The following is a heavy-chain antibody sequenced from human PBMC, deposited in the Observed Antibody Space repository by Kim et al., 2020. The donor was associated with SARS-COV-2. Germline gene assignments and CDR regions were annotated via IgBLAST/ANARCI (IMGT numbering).Heavy chain of an antibody. CDR3: ARGTITMVRGVIHYFDY. Sequence: GGSLRLSCAASGFTVSSNYMSWVRQAPGKGLEWVSVIYSGGSTYYADSVKGRFTISRDNSKNTLYLQMNSLRAEDTAVYYCARGTITMVRGVIHYFDYWGQGTLVTVSS. V-gene: IGHV3-53*01. CDR1: GFTVSSNY. J-gene: IGHJ4*02. CDR2: IYSGGST. D-gene: IGHD3-10*01.